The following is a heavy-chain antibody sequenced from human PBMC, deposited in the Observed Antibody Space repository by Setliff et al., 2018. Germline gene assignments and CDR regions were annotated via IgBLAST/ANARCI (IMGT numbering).Heavy chain of an antibody. D-gene: IGHD3-3*01. CDR1: DGSFSDYY. J-gene: IGHJ3*02. V-gene: IGHV4-34*01. Sequence: SETLSLTCAVYDGSFSDYYWSWIRQPPGKGLEWIGEINHYGSTKYKSSLKSRVTISVDTPKNQFSLKLHSVTASDTAVYYCASPRRDDLDSPFDPFDIWGHGTRVT. CDR2: INHYGST. CDR3: ASPRRDDLDSPFDPFDI.